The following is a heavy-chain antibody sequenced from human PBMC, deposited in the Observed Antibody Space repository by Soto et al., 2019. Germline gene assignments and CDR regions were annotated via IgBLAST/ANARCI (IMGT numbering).Heavy chain of an antibody. V-gene: IGHV4-30-2*01. Sequence: QLQLQESGSGLVKPSQTLSLTCAVSGGSISSGGYSWSWIRQPPGKGLEWIGYIYHSGSTYYNPSLNRLVTITVDRSKNQFSLKLSSVTAADTAVYYCARRRGFPYYYGMDVWGQGTTVTVSS. D-gene: IGHD5-12*01. CDR3: ARRRGFPYYYGMDV. J-gene: IGHJ6*02. CDR1: GGSISSGGYS. CDR2: IYHSGST.